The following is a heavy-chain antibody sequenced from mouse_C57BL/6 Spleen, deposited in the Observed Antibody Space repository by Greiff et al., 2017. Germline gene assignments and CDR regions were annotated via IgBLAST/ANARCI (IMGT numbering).Heavy chain of an antibody. V-gene: IGHV1-64*01. CDR1: GYTFTSYW. Sequence: QVQLKQPGAELVKPGASVKLSCKASGYTFTSYWMHWVKQRPGQGLEWIGMIHPNSGSTNYNEKFKSKATLTVDKSSSTAYMQLSSLTSEDSAVYYCARSHYGSSYDYWSQGTTLTVSS. CDR2: IHPNSGST. J-gene: IGHJ2*01. CDR3: ARSHYGSSYDY. D-gene: IGHD1-1*01.